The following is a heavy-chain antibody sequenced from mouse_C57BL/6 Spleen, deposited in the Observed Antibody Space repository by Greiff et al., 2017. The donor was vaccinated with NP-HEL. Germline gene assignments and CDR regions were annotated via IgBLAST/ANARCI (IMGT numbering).Heavy chain of an antibody. Sequence: DVHLVESGGGLVQPGGSMKLSCVASGFTFSNYWMNWVRQSPEKGLEWVAQIRLKSDNYATHYAESVKGRFTISRDDSKSSVYLQMNNLRAEDTGIYYCTGYSNYVAYWGQGTLVTVSA. J-gene: IGHJ3*01. CDR2: IRLKSDNYAT. CDR1: GFTFSNYW. D-gene: IGHD2-5*01. V-gene: IGHV6-3*01. CDR3: TGYSNYVAY.